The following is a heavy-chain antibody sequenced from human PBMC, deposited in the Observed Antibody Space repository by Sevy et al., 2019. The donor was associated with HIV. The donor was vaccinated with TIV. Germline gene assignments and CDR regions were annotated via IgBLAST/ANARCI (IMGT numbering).Heavy chain of an antibody. CDR3: AKDQAYNAAGVTRQNERFDP. D-gene: IGHD3-16*01. CDR2: ISGSGGST. J-gene: IGHJ5*02. V-gene: IGHV3-23*01. CDR1: GFTFSSYA. Sequence: GGSLRLSCAASGFTFSSYAMSWVRQAPGKGLEWVSAISGSGGSTYYADSVKGRFTISRDNSKNTLYLQMNSLRAEDTAVYYCAKDQAYNAAGVTRQNERFDPWGQGTLVTVSS.